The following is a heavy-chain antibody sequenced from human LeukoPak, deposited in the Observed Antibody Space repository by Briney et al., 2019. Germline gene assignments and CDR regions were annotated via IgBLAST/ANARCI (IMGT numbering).Heavy chain of an antibody. D-gene: IGHD3-10*01. CDR2: INPNSGGT. Sequence: GASVKVSCKASGYTSTGYYMHWVRQAPGQGLEWMGWINPNSGGTNYAQKFQGRVTMTRDTSISTAYMELSRLRSDDTAVYYCARDASRYYGSGSYYPKYYYYGMDVWGQGTTVTVSS. CDR3: ARDASRYYGSGSYYPKYYYYGMDV. J-gene: IGHJ6*02. V-gene: IGHV1-2*02. CDR1: GYTSTGYY.